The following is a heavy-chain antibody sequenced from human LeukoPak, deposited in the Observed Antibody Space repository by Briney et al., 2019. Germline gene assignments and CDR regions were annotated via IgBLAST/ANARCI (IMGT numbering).Heavy chain of an antibody. J-gene: IGHJ4*02. CDR1: GYSFTSYW. D-gene: IGHD2-15*01. V-gene: IGHV5-51*01. CDR3: ARGGAQVAAFDH. Sequence: GESLQISCQGSGYSFTSYWIGWVRPMPGKGLEWMGIIYPDDSDTRYSPSFQGQVTISADKSISTAYLQWSSLKASDTAVYYCARGGAQVAAFDHWGQGTLVTVSS. CDR2: IYPDDSDT.